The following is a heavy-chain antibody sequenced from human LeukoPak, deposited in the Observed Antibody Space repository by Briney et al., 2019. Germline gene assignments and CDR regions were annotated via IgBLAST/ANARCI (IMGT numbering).Heavy chain of an antibody. J-gene: IGHJ4*02. Sequence: GGSLRLSCAASGFTVSSNYMSWVRQAPGKGLVWVARIQSDGSITDYADSVKGRFTISRDNSKNTLYLQMNSLRAEDTAVYYCARERTCSSTSCYAYFDYWGQGTLVTVSS. V-gene: IGHV3-74*01. CDR2: IQSDGSIT. CDR3: ARERTCSSTSCYAYFDY. CDR1: GFTVSSNY. D-gene: IGHD2-2*01.